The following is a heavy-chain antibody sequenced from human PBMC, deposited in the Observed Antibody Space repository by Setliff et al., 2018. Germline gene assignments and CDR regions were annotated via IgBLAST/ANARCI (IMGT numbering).Heavy chain of an antibody. CDR2: VYYSGTA. V-gene: IGHV4-59*08. J-gene: IGHJ6*03. Sequence: KPSETLSLTCTVSGASINSLSWWSWVRQPPGKGLEWIGYVYYSGTAYYNPSLKSRVTVIVDTSKNQFSLRLSSVTAADTAVYYCARMSGFLYMDVWGKGTTVTVSS. CDR1: GASINSLSW. CDR3: ARMSGFLYMDV. D-gene: IGHD6-25*01.